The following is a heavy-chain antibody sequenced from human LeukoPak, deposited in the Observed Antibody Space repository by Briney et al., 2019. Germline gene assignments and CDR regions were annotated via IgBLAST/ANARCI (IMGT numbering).Heavy chain of an antibody. CDR2: ISYDGSNK. CDR3: ARAPRIIAAAGPFDP. V-gene: IGHV3-30*04. J-gene: IGHJ5*02. CDR1: GFTFSSYA. D-gene: IGHD6-13*01. Sequence: GGSLRLSCAASGFTFSSYAMHWVRQAPGKGLEWVAVISYDGSNKYYADSVKGRFTISRDNSKNTLYLQMNSLGAEDTAVYYCARAPRIIAAAGPFDPWGQGTLVTVSS.